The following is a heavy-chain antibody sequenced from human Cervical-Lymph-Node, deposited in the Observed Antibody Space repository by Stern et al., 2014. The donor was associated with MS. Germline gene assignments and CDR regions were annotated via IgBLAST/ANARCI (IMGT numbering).Heavy chain of an antibody. CDR3: ARDYGDYAFDY. Sequence: EEKLVESGAEVKKPGESLKISCKGSGYSFTANWIAWVRQLHGKGMEWMGIIYPGASDTRYSPSFQGQVTISADKSISTAYLQWSSLKASDTAMYYCARDYGDYAFDYWGQGTLVTVSS. V-gene: IGHV5-51*01. CDR1: GYSFTANW. J-gene: IGHJ4*02. D-gene: IGHD4-17*01. CDR2: IYPGASDT.